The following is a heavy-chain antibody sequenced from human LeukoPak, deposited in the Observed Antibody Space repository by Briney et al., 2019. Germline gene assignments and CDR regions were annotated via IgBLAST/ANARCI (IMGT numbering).Heavy chain of an antibody. CDR1: GFTFSSYA. V-gene: IGHV3-64D*06. D-gene: IGHD2-15*01. CDR3: VKDRAGYCSGGSCQDLDY. Sequence: PGGSLRLSCSASGFTFSSYAMHWVRQAPGKGLEYVSAISSNGGSTNYADSVKGRFTISRDNSKNTLYLQMSSLRAEDTAVYYCVKDRAGYCSGGSCQDLDYWGQGTLVTVSS. CDR2: ISSNGGST. J-gene: IGHJ4*02.